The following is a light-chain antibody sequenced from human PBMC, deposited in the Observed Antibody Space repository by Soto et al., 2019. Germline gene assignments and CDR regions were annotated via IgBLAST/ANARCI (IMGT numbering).Light chain of an antibody. CDR1: QDISNN. CDR3: QQNDDLPFT. Sequence: DIQMTQSPSSLSASVGDRVTITCQASQDISNNLSWYQQKPGKAPKLLIYDASHLETGVPSRFSGSGSGTDFTFTISSLQPEDIATYYCQQNDDLPFTLGPGTKVDIK. CDR2: DAS. V-gene: IGKV1-33*01. J-gene: IGKJ3*01.